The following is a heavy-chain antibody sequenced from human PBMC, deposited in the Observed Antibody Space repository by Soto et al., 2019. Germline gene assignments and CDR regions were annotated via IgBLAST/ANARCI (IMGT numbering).Heavy chain of an antibody. J-gene: IGHJ6*02. V-gene: IGHV4-31*03. D-gene: IGHD5-12*01. CDR2: IYYSGST. CDR1: GGSISSGGYY. CDR3: ARAVNEWLRLGAYYYGMDV. Sequence: PSETLSLTCTVSGGSISSGGYYWSWIRQHPGKGLDWIGYIYYSGSTYYNPSLKSRVTISVDTSKNQFSLKLSSVTAADTAVYYCARAVNEWLRLGAYYYGMDVWGQGTTVTVSS.